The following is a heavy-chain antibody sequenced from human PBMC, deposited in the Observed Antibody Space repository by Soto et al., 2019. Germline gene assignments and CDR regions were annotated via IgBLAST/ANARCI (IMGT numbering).Heavy chain of an antibody. J-gene: IGHJ4*02. D-gene: IGHD5-12*01. V-gene: IGHV3-53*01. CDR2: IYSGGST. CDR3: ARLGRDGYNRHPKYYFDY. CDR1: GFTVSSNY. Sequence: GGSLRLSCAASGFTVSSNYMSWVRQAPGKGLEWVSVIYSGGSTYYADSVKGRFTISRDNSKNTLYLQMNSLRAEDTAVYYCARLGRDGYNRHPKYYFDYWGQGTLVTVSS.